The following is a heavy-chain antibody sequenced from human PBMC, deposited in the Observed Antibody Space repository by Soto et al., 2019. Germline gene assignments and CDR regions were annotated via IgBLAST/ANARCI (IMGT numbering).Heavy chain of an antibody. V-gene: IGHV3-33*01. CDR3: ARSDEADF. Sequence: QVQLVESGGGVVQPGRSLRLSCAASGFTFSSYGMHWVRQAPGKGLEWVALIWYDGSNKYYADSVKGRFTISRDNSNNTLYLQVNSLRAEDTAVYYCARSDEADFWGQGTLVTVSS. CDR1: GFTFSSYG. CDR2: IWYDGSNK. J-gene: IGHJ4*02.